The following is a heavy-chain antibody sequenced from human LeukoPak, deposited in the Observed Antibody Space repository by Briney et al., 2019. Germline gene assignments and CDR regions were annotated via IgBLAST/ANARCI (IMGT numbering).Heavy chain of an antibody. CDR3: ARGHYYDFWSGYYQGWFDP. V-gene: IGHV4-4*07. J-gene: IGHJ5*02. CDR1: GGSISAYY. Sequence: SETLSLTCTVSGGSISAYYWNWIRQPAGKGLEWIGRIYTSRSANYNPSLKSRVTMSVDTSKNQFSLRLSSVTAADTAVYYCARGHYYDFWSGYYQGWFDPWGQGTLVTVSS. CDR2: IYTSRSA. D-gene: IGHD3-3*01.